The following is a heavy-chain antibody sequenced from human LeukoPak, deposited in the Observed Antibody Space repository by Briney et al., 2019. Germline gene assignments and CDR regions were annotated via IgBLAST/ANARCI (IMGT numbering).Heavy chain of an antibody. Sequence: GGSLRLSCAASGFTVSSNYMSWVRQAPGKGLEWVSGISGSGSSTYYADSVKGRFTISRDNSKNTLYLQMNSLRAEDTAVYYCAKDQDYDFWGQGTLVTVSS. V-gene: IGHV3-23*01. J-gene: IGHJ4*02. CDR1: GFTVSSNY. CDR2: ISGSGSST. D-gene: IGHD3-3*01. CDR3: AKDQDYDF.